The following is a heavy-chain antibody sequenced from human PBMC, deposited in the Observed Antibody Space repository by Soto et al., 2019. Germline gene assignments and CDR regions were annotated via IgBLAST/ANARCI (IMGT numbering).Heavy chain of an antibody. CDR2: ISAYSGNT. J-gene: IGHJ4*02. CDR1: GYTFTAFG. Sequence: QVPLVQSGGEVKNPGAAVKVSCKATGYTFTAFGIGWVRQAPGQGLEWMGWISAYSGNTEYPEKLQGRVTMTIDTSTSTTYMELRSLRSDDTAVYYCARAFCSGGSCYLDYWGQGALVTVSS. CDR3: ARAFCSGGSCYLDY. V-gene: IGHV1-18*01. D-gene: IGHD2-15*01.